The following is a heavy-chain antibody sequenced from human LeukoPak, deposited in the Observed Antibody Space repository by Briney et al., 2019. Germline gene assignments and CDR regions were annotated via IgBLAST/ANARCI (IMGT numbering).Heavy chain of an antibody. CDR2: IYYSGST. D-gene: IGHD3-10*01. Sequence: SETLSLTCTVSGGSISSYYCSWIRQPPGKGLEWIGYIYYSGSTNYNPSLKSRVTISVDTSKNQFSLKLSSVTAADTAVYYCARSDYYGSGSYDYWGQGTLVTVSS. CDR3: ARSDYYGSGSYDY. J-gene: IGHJ4*02. V-gene: IGHV4-59*08. CDR1: GGSISSYY.